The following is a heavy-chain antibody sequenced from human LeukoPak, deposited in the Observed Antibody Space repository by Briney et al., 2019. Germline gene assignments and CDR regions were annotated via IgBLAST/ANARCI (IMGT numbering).Heavy chain of an antibody. CDR1: AYTFTNYD. D-gene: IGHD3-3*01. CDR2: INAGNGDT. CDR3: ARGLWSAHRREYYFDS. V-gene: IGHV1-3*01. Sequence: ASVKVSCKASAYTFTNYDISWVRQAPGQRLEWMGWINAGNGDTKFSQNYQARVTITRDASASTAYMELSSLTSEDTAVYFCARGLWSAHRREYYFDSWGQGTLVTVSS. J-gene: IGHJ4*02.